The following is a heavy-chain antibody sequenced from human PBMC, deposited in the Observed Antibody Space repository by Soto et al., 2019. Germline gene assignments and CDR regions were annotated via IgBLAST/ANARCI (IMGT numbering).Heavy chain of an antibody. Sequence: QVQLVQSGAEVKKPGASVKVSCKASGYTLFTYGITWVRQAPGQGLEWMGWISTYNGNTNYIQKLQGRVTMTTDTSTRTAYMELRSLRSDDTAMYYCARKSSSSSWFDPWGQGTLVTVSS. CDR1: GYTLFTYG. D-gene: IGHD6-6*01. J-gene: IGHJ5*02. CDR3: ARKSSSSSWFDP. V-gene: IGHV1-18*01. CDR2: ISTYNGNT.